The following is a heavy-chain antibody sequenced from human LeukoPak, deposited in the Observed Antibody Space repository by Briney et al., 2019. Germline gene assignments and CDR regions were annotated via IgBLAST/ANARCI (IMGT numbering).Heavy chain of an antibody. CDR3: TRDPTKDDGKGHFDY. V-gene: IGHV3-49*04. D-gene: IGHD1-1*01. CDR1: GFTFSNAW. CDR2: IRSKAYGGTT. Sequence: PGGSLRLSCAASGFTFSNAWMSWVRQAPGKGLEWVGFIRSKAYGGTTEYAASVKGRFTISRDDSKSIAYLQMNSLKTEDTAVYYCTRDPTKDDGKGHFDYWGQGTLVTVSS. J-gene: IGHJ4*02.